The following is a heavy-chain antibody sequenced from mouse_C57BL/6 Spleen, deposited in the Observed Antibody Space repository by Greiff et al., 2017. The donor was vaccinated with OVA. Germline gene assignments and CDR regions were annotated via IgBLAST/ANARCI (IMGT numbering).Heavy chain of an antibody. CDR2: IYPGSGST. CDR1: GYTFTSYW. Sequence: QVHVKQPGAELVKPGASVKMSCKASGYTFTSYWITWVKQRPGQGLEWIGEIYPGSGSTNYNEKFKSKATLTVDTSSSTAYMQLSSLTSDDSAVXYCARTKTAQAWFAYWGQGTLVTVS. CDR3: ARTKTAQAWFAY. V-gene: IGHV1-55*01. D-gene: IGHD3-2*02. J-gene: IGHJ3*01.